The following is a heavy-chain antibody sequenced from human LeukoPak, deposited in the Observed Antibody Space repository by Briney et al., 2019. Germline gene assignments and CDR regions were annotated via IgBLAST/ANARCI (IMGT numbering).Heavy chain of an antibody. D-gene: IGHD2-15*01. CDR3: ARWVVAADYYYYMDV. Sequence: SETLSLTCAVYGGSFSGYYWSWIRQPPGKGLEWIGEINHSGSTNYNPSLKSRVTISVDTSRNQFSLKLSSVTAADTAVYYCARWVVAADYYYYMDVWGKGTTVTVSS. CDR1: GGSFSGYY. J-gene: IGHJ6*03. CDR2: INHSGST. V-gene: IGHV4-34*01.